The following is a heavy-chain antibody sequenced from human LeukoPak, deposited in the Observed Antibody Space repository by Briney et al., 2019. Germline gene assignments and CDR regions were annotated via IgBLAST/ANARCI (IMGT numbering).Heavy chain of an antibody. D-gene: IGHD1-26*01. CDR3: ATRTYSGSYHGYYYGMDV. V-gene: IGHV4-39*01. CDR1: GGSISNSSHY. Sequence: SETLSLTCTVSGGSISNSSHYWGWLRQPPGKGLEWIGSIYYSGSTYYNPSLKSRVTISVDTSKNQFSLKLSSVTAADTAVYYCATRTYSGSYHGYYYGMDVWGQGTTVTVSS. CDR2: IYYSGST. J-gene: IGHJ6*02.